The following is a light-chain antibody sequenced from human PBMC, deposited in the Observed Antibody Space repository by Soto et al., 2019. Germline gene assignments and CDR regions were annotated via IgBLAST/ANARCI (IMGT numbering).Light chain of an antibody. CDR1: QSVSGSY. CDR3: QQYSSLPHT. J-gene: IGKJ2*01. CDR2: GIS. V-gene: IGKV3-20*01. Sequence: EIVMTQSPGTLSLSPGEVATLSCRASQSVSGSYLAWYQQKPGQAPRLVIYGISNRATGIPDRFSGSGSGTDFTLTISRLEPEDFVVYYCQQYSSLPHTFGQGTKVDIK.